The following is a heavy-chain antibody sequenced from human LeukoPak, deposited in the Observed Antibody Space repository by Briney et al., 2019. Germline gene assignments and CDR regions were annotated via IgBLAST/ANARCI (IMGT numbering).Heavy chain of an antibody. Sequence: ASVKVSCKVSGYTLTELSMHWVRQAPGKGLEWRGGFDPEDGETIYAQKLQGRVTMTEDTSTDTAYMELSSLRSEDAAVYYCATAKYSSGWYGAFDIWGQGTMVTVSS. CDR2: FDPEDGET. J-gene: IGHJ3*02. V-gene: IGHV1-24*01. D-gene: IGHD6-19*01. CDR1: GYTLTELS. CDR3: ATAKYSSGWYGAFDI.